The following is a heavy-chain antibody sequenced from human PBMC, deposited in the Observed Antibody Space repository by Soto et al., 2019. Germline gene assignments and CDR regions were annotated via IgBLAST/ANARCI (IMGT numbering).Heavy chain of an antibody. J-gene: IGHJ5*02. V-gene: IGHV1-69*13. Sequence: SVKVSCKASGGTFSSYAISWVRQAPGQGLEWMGGIIPIFGTANYAQKFQGRVTITADESTSTAYMELSSLRSEDTAVYYCARDADRAIAVAETYNWFDPWGQGPLGTVSS. CDR1: GGTFSSYA. D-gene: IGHD6-19*01. CDR3: ARDADRAIAVAETYNWFDP. CDR2: IIPIFGTA.